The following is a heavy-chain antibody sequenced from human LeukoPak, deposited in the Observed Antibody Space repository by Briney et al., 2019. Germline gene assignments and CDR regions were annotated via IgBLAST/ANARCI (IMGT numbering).Heavy chain of an antibody. D-gene: IGHD2-21*02. Sequence: GGSLRLSCAASGFTFSNAWMSWVRQAPGKGLEWVGRIKSKTDGGTTDYAAPVKGRFTISRDDSKSTLFLQMDSLKTEDTAVYYCTTSYCGGDCYYYEGYWGQGTLVTASS. CDR1: GFTFSNAW. CDR2: IKSKTDGGTT. CDR3: TTSYCGGDCYYYEGY. V-gene: IGHV3-15*01. J-gene: IGHJ4*02.